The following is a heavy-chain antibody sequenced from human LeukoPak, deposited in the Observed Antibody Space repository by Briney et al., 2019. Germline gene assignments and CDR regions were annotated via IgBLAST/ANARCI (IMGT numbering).Heavy chain of an antibody. CDR2: MYTSGST. CDR3: ARHPGYSYAYVDY. J-gene: IGHJ4*02. Sequence: SETLSLTCTVSGGSISSGSYYWSWIRQPAGKGLEWIGRMYTSGSTNYNPSLKSRVTISVDTSKNQFSLNLSSVTAADTAVYYCARHPGYSYAYVDYWGQGTLVTVSS. D-gene: IGHD5-18*01. V-gene: IGHV4-61*02. CDR1: GGSISSGSYY.